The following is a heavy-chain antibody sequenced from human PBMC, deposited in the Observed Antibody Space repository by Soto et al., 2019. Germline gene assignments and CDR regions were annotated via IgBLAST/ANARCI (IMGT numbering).Heavy chain of an antibody. CDR1: GYSFNTYW. CDR2: IYPGDSDI. Sequence: GESLKISCQGSGYSFNTYWIAWVRQMPGKGLEWMGIIYPGDSDIKYSPSFRGQVIISADKSISTAYLQWSRLKAPDTAMYYCARQGTSMGDFDDWGQGTLVTVSS. CDR3: ARQGTSMGDFDD. J-gene: IGHJ4*02. V-gene: IGHV5-51*01. D-gene: IGHD5-18*01.